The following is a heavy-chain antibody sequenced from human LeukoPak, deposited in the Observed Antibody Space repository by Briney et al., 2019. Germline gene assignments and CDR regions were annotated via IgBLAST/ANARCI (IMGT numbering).Heavy chain of an antibody. CDR3: ARDANYYFDY. CDR2: ISSNGGST. J-gene: IGHJ4*02. V-gene: IGHV3-64D*06. Sequence: GGSLILSCSASGFTFSSYAMHWVRQAPGKGLEYVSAISSNGGSTYYADSVKGRFTISRDNSKNTLYLQMSSLRAEDTAVYYCARDANYYFDYWGQGTLVTVSS. CDR1: GFTFSSYA.